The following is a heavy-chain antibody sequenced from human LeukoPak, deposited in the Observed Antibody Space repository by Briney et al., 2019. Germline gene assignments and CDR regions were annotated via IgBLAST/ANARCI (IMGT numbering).Heavy chain of an antibody. Sequence: GGSLRLSCAPSGFTFSSYGMNWVRQAPGKGLEGVSYISSSGSTIYYADSVKGRFPISRDNAKNSLYLQMNSRRAEDTAVYYCAELGITMIGGVWGKGTTVTISS. CDR1: GFTFSSYG. CDR2: ISSSGSTI. V-gene: IGHV3-48*04. CDR3: AELGITMIGGV. D-gene: IGHD3-10*02. J-gene: IGHJ6*04.